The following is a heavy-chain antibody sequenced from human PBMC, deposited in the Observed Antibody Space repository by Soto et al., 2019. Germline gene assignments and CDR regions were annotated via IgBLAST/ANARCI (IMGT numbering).Heavy chain of an antibody. CDR3: ARVWFGESSWFDP. CDR2: IFYTGST. CDR1: GGSVDSNRYY. D-gene: IGHD3-10*01. J-gene: IGHJ5*02. Sequence: PSETLSLTCTVSGGSVDSNRYYWAWIRQPPGKGLEWIGSIFYTGSTYYNPSLKSRVTTSLDRSKNQFSLNLSSVTAADTAVYYCARVWFGESSWFDPWGQGTLVTV. V-gene: IGHV4-39*07.